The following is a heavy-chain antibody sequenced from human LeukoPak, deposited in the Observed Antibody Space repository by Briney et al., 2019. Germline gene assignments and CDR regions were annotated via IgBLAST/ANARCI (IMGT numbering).Heavy chain of an antibody. CDR3: ARVFGVVRGGKYYYYMDV. CDR1: GGTFSSYT. J-gene: IGHJ6*03. V-gene: IGHV1-2*02. D-gene: IGHD3-10*01. CDR2: INPNSGGT. Sequence: GASVKVSCKTSGGTFSSYTISWVRQAPGQGLEWMGWINPNSGGTNYAQKFQGRVTMTRDTSISTAYMELSRLRSDDTAVYYCARVFGVVRGGKYYYYMDVWGKGTTVTISS.